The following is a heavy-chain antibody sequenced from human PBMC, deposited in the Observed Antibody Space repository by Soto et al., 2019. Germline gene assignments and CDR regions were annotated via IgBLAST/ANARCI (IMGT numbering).Heavy chain of an antibody. Sequence: QVQLQQWGAGPLRPLETLSLTCGVSGGSFSGYYWAWIRQSPGKGLEWIGEINDRGSINYNPSLKSRGSISVETSKNHYSLNLRSVTAAYMAVYYCARESHDILTGPPWVWYFDLWGRGTLVTVSS. D-gene: IGHD3-9*01. CDR1: GGSFSGYY. CDR3: ARESHDILTGPPWVWYFDL. V-gene: IGHV4-34*01. J-gene: IGHJ2*01. CDR2: INDRGSI.